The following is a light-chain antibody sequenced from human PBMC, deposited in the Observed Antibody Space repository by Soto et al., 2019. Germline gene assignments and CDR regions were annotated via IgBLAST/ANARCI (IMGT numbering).Light chain of an antibody. CDR1: QSVSGN. J-gene: IGKJ1*01. CDR2: NTS. V-gene: IGKV3-15*01. CDR3: QQYDAWPPT. Sequence: DIIMTQSPATLSASPGERVTLSCRPSQSVSGNLAWYQQKPGQAPRLLIFNTSSRPTGIAARFSGSGSGTEFTLTISSLQSEDLAVYFCQQYDAWPPTFGPGTKVDI.